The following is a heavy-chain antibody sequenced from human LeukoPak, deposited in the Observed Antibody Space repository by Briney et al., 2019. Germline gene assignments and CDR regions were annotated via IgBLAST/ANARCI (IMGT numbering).Heavy chain of an antibody. CDR2: IYYSGST. J-gene: IGHJ4*02. CDR1: GGSISSSSHY. D-gene: IGHD3-10*01. Sequence: SETLSLTCTVSGGSISSSSHYGGWIRQPPGKGLEWIGTIYYSGSTYYNPSLKSRVTISVDKSKNQFSLKLSSVTAADTAVYYCARELWFGEFRYYFDYWGQGTLVTVSS. V-gene: IGHV4-39*07. CDR3: ARELWFGEFRYYFDY.